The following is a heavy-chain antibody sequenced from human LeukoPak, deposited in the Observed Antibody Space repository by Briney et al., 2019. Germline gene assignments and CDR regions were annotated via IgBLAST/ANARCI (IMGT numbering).Heavy chain of an antibody. V-gene: IGHV3-23*01. Sequence: GSLRLSCAASGFTFSGYAMSWVRQGPGTGLVWVSTISASGGSTYYADSVKGRFTISRDNPKNTLYVQMSSLRAEDTAIYFCAKVPDGSPRGYWYFDLWGRGTLVTVSS. D-gene: IGHD5-24*01. CDR1: GFTFSGYA. J-gene: IGHJ2*01. CDR2: ISASGGST. CDR3: AKVPDGSPRGYWYFDL.